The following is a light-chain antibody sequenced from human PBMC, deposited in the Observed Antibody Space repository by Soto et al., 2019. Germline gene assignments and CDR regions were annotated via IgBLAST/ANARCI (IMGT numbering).Light chain of an antibody. CDR3: ISYAGSNKPA. Sequence: QSVLTQPPSASGSPGQSVAISCSGTSSDVGGYNYVSWYQQHPGKAPKLMIYDVNKRPSGVPDRFSGSKSGNTASLTVSGLQAEDEADCYCISYAGSNKPAFGGGTKVTVL. CDR2: DVN. CDR1: SSDVGGYNY. V-gene: IGLV2-8*01. J-gene: IGLJ2*01.